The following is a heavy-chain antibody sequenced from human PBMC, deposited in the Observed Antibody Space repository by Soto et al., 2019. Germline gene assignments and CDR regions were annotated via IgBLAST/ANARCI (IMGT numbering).Heavy chain of an antibody. CDR2: VSLTGDRT. CDR1: RFSFSSYE. J-gene: IGHJ4*02. V-gene: IGHV3-23*01. D-gene: IGHD2-8*01. CDR3: ARGGGYCTPTSCAIDS. Sequence: EVQLLESGGGLVQPGGSLRLSCVASRFSFSSYEMSWVRQAAGKGLEWVSRVSLTGDRTNYAGSVKGRFTVSRDNFKKTLYLEMDSLRPEDTAIYYCARGGGYCTPTSCAIDSWGRGTPVTVSS.